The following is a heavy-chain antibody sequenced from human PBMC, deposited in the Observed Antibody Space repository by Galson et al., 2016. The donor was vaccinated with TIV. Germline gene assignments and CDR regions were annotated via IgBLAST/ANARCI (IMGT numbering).Heavy chain of an antibody. V-gene: IGHV4-39*01. J-gene: IGHJ4*02. CDR3: ARYVSGWYHYFDF. CDR2: IYHGGST. D-gene: IGHD6-19*01. Sequence: ETLSLTCTVSGGSISTNSYYWGWIRQSPGKGLEWIGSIYHGGSTYYNPSLKSRVTISVDTSKNQFSLKLSSVTAADTAVYCCARYVSGWYHYFDFWGQGTLVTVSS. CDR1: GGSISTNSYY.